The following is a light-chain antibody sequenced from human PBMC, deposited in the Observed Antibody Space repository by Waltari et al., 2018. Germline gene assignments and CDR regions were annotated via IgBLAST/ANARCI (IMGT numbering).Light chain of an antibody. J-gene: IGLJ3*02. CDR2: EVT. CDR3: SSYAGSSNWV. CDR1: SSDLGGSNY. V-gene: IGLV2-8*01. Sequence: QSALTQPPSASGSPGPSVTISCTGTSSDLGGSNYVPWYQQPPGKAPNPMIYEVTKRPSGVPDRFSGSKSGNTASLTVSGLQAEDEADYYCSSYAGSSNWVFGGGTKLTVL.